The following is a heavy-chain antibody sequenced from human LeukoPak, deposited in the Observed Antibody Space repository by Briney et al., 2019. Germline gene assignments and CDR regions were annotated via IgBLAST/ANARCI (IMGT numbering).Heavy chain of an antibody. J-gene: IGHJ4*02. CDR2: IYSGGST. CDR3: ARVRIVVVPADRSFDY. Sequence: GGSLRLSCAASGFTVSSNYMSWVRQAPGKGLEWVSVIYSGGSTYYADSVKGRFTISRDNSKNTLYLQMNSLRAEDTAVYYCARVRIVVVPADRSFDYWGQGTPVTVSS. CDR1: GFTVSSNY. D-gene: IGHD2-2*01. V-gene: IGHV3-66*01.